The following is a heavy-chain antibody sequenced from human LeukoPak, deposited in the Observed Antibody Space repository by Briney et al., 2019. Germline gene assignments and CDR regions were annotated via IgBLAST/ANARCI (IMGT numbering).Heavy chain of an antibody. Sequence: SETLSLTCTVSGGSISSYCWSWIRQPPGKGLEWIGYIYYSGSTNYNPSLKSRVTISVDTSKNQFSLKLSSVTAADTAVYYCARVGIAAAGVDYWGQGTLVTVSS. CDR1: GGSISSYC. CDR2: IYYSGST. V-gene: IGHV4-59*01. J-gene: IGHJ4*02. CDR3: ARVGIAAAGVDY. D-gene: IGHD6-13*01.